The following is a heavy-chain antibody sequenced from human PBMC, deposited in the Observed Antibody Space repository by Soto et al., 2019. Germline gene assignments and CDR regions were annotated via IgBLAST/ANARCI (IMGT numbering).Heavy chain of an antibody. J-gene: IGHJ4*02. V-gene: IGHV4-31*03. CDR3: ARWPQLEPRFDY. CDR2: IYYSGST. CDR1: GGSISSGGYY. D-gene: IGHD1-1*01. Sequence: SETLSLTCTVSGGSISSGGYYWSWIRQHPGKGLEWIGYIYYSGSTYYNPSLKSRVTISVDTSKNQFSLKLSSVTAADTAVYYCARWPQLEPRFDYWGQGTLVNRLL.